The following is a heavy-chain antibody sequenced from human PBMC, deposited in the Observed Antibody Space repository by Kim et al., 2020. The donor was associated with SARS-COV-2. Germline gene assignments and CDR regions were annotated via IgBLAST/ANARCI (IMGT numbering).Heavy chain of an antibody. Sequence: ASVKVSCKASGYTFNNSTFHWVRQAPGQRLEWMGWINAGNGDTKSSQHFRGRVTLPRATPPSTPNMDRTSLSSEDTPSIFCAGFEAVPFVIGGQGTM. CDR3: AGFEAVPFVI. J-gene: IGHJ3*02. V-gene: IGHV1-3*01. CDR1: GYTFNNST. CDR2: INAGNGDT.